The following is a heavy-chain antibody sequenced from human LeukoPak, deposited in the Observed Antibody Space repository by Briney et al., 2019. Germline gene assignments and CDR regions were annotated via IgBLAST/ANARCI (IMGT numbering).Heavy chain of an antibody. CDR1: GGSISSGGYS. J-gene: IGHJ4*02. D-gene: IGHD3-22*01. V-gene: IGHV4-30-2*01. CDR2: IYHSGGT. CDR3: ASGVYDSSGYPEAY. Sequence: SETLSLTCAVSGGSISSGGYSWSWIRQPPGKGLEWIGYIYHSGGTYYNPSLKSRVTISVDRSKNQFSLKLSSVTAADTAVYYCASGVYDSSGYPEAYWGQGTLVTVSS.